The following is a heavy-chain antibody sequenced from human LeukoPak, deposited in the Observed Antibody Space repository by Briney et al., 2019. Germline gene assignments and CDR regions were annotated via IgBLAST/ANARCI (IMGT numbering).Heavy chain of an antibody. V-gene: IGHV1-69*05. CDR2: YIPLFGTT. Sequence: SVEVSCKASGGTFNNSPVNWIRQAPGQGLEWMGGYIPLFGTTIYAQKFQGRVVLTTDDSTGTADMDLTSLTSDDTAVYFCAKGGPRGFSGAGMRRAMDVWGHGTTVIVSS. CDR3: AKGGPRGFSGAGMRRAMDV. J-gene: IGHJ6*02. CDR1: GGTFNNSP. D-gene: IGHD3-10*01.